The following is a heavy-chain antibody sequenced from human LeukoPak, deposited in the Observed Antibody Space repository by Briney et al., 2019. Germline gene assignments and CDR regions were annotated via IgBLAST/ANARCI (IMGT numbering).Heavy chain of an antibody. CDR3: ARVITYYDSSRPFDY. CDR2: ISSSSSYI. CDR1: GFTFSSYS. Sequence: GGSLRLSCAASGFTFSSYSMNWVRQAPGKGLEWVSSISSSSSYIYYADSVKGRFTISRDNAKNSLYLQMNSLRAEDTAVYYCARVITYYDSSRPFDYWGRGTLVSVSS. V-gene: IGHV3-21*01. D-gene: IGHD3-22*01. J-gene: IGHJ4*02.